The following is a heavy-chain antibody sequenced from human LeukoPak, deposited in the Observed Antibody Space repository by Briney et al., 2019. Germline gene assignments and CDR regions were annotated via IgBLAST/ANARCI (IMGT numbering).Heavy chain of an antibody. Sequence: SETLSLTCAVYGGSFSGYYWSWIRQPPGKGLERIGEINHSGSTNYNPSLKSRVTISVDTSKNQFSLKLSSVTAADTAVYYCARGVPYYDFWSGYYRGRFDYWGQGTLVTVSS. CDR2: INHSGST. CDR3: ARGVPYYDFWSGYYRGRFDY. J-gene: IGHJ4*02. D-gene: IGHD3-3*01. V-gene: IGHV4-34*01. CDR1: GGSFSGYY.